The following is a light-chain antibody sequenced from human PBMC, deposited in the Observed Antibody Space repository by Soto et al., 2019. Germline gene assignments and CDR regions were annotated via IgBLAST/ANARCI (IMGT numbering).Light chain of an antibody. CDR2: DAS. CDR3: QQYDNLPLT. Sequence: DIQMTQSPSSLSASVGDRVTITCQASQDIKNYLNWYQQKSGKAPKLLIYDASALETGVPSRFSGSGSGTDFTFTINSLQPEDIATYYCQQYDNLPLTFGEGTKVEIK. CDR1: QDIKNY. J-gene: IGKJ4*01. V-gene: IGKV1-33*01.